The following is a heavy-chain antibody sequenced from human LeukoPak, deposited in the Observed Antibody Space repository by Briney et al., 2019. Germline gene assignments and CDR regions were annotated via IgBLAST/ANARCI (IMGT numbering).Heavy chain of an antibody. CDR2: ISSSSSYI. J-gene: IGHJ4*02. D-gene: IGHD5-18*01. CDR3: GSDSGYSYGSKTEY. Sequence: GGSLRLSCAASGFTFSSYSMNWVRQAPGKGLEWVSSISSSSSYIYYADSVEGRFTISRDNAKNSLYLQMNSLRAEDTAVYYCGSDSGYSYGSKTEYWGQGTLVTVSS. CDR1: GFTFSSYS. V-gene: IGHV3-21*01.